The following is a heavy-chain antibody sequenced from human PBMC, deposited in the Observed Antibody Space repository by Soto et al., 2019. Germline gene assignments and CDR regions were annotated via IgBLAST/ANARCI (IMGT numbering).Heavy chain of an antibody. CDR2: IYHSVST. J-gene: IGHJ4*02. CDR3: ARGQNGSGFS. CDR1: GGSISSGGYS. Sequence: PSETRSLTCAVSGGSISSGGYSWSWIRQPPGKGLEWIGYIYHSVSTYYNPYLKSRVTISVDRSKNQFSLKLSSVTAAETAVYYCARGQNGSGFSWGKGNLVIVSA. V-gene: IGHV4-30-2*01. D-gene: IGHD3-10*01.